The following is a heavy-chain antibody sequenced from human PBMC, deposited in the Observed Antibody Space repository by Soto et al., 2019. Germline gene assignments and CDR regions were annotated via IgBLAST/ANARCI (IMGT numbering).Heavy chain of an antibody. CDR3: AREELRDTIFSGSELDY. D-gene: IGHD3-3*01. J-gene: IGHJ4*02. Sequence: GASVKVSCKASGYTFTSYGISWVRQAPGQGLEWMGWISAYNGNTNYAQKLQGRVTMTTDTSTSTAYMELRSLRSDDTAVYYCAREELRDTIFSGSELDYWGQGTLVTVSS. CDR2: ISAYNGNT. V-gene: IGHV1-18*04. CDR1: GYTFTSYG.